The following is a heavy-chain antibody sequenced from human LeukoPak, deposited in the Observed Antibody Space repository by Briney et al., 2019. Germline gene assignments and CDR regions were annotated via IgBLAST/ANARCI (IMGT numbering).Heavy chain of an antibody. J-gene: IGHJ4*02. CDR3: AGGERWLLPDY. D-gene: IGHD3-22*01. CDR1: GGSISSYY. Sequence: SETLSLTCTVSGGSISSYYWSWIRQPPGKGLEWIGYIYYSGSTNYNPSLKSRVTISVDTSKNQFSLKLSSVTAADTAVYYCAGGERWLLPDYWGQGTLVTVSS. V-gene: IGHV4-59*01. CDR2: IYYSGST.